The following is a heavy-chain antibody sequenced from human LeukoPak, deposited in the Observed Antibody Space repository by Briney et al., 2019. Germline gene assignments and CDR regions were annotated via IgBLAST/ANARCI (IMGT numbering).Heavy chain of an antibody. J-gene: IGHJ4*02. V-gene: IGHV4-59*08. CDR1: GASVSSHY. Sequence: SETLSLTCAVSGASVSSHYWSWIRQSPGKGLEWIGHIYHSGTTKYNPSLKSRVTISVDTPKSQFSLKLSSVTAADTAVYYCARQIGFSSDWYEYWGPGTLVTVSS. D-gene: IGHD6-19*01. CDR3: ARQIGFSSDWYEY. CDR2: IYHSGTT.